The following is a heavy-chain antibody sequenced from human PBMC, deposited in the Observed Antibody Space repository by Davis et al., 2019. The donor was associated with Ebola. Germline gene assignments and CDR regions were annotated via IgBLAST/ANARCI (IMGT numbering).Heavy chain of an antibody. CDR1: GYTLTAYY. CDR3: ARDRDVLLRQTDY. V-gene: IGHV1-2*06. J-gene: IGHJ4*02. Sequence: AASVKVSCKASGYTLTAYYLHWVRQAPGQGLEWMGRINPNSGATNFAQKFQGRIVMTRDTSISTAYMELRSLRSDDTAVYYCARDRDVLLRQTDYWGQGTLVTVSS. CDR2: INPNSGAT. D-gene: IGHD2-15*01.